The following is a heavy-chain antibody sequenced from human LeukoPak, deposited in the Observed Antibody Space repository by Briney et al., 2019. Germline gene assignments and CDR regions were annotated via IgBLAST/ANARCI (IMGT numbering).Heavy chain of an antibody. J-gene: IGHJ4*02. CDR3: ARPPHYDSRGSYFDY. CDR1: GFTFSSYG. V-gene: IGHV3-30*02. D-gene: IGHD3-22*01. CDR2: IRYDGSNK. Sequence: PGGSLRLSCAASGFTFSSYGMHWVRQAPGKGLEWVAFIRYDGSNKYYADSVKGRFTISRDNSKNTLYLQMNSLRAEDTAVYYCARPPHYDSRGSYFDYWGQGTLVTVSS.